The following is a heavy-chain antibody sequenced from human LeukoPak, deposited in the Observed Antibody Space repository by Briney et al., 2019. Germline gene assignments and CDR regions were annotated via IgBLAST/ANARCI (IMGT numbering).Heavy chain of an antibody. CDR2: IKQDGSEK. V-gene: IGHV3-7*01. D-gene: IGHD5-18*01. Sequence: GGSLRLSCAASGFSFGSYGMHWVRQAPGKGLEWVANIKQDGSEKYYVDSVKGRFTISRDNAKNSLYLQMNSLRAEDTAVYYCASNVDTAMVWHDAFDIWGQGTMVTVSS. CDR3: ASNVDTAMVWHDAFDI. J-gene: IGHJ3*02. CDR1: GFSFGSYG.